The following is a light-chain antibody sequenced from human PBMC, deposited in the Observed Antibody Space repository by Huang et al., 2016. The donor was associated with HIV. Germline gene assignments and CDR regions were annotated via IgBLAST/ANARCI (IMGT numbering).Light chain of an antibody. CDR2: AAS. J-gene: IGKJ4*01. Sequence: IQLTQSPSSLYASVGDRVTINCRASQGISNFLGWYQHKQGKAPKLLIYAASILQSGVPSRFSGSGSGTDFTLTIGSLQPEDFATYYCQQLNSYPLTFGGGTKVEIK. V-gene: IGKV1-9*01. CDR3: QQLNSYPLT. CDR1: QGISNF.